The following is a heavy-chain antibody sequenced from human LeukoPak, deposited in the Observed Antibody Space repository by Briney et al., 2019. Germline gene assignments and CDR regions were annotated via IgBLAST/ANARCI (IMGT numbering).Heavy chain of an antibody. J-gene: IGHJ4*02. CDR1: GGSISSGGYY. V-gene: IGHV4-31*03. CDR3: ARVAVGYSFDY. CDR2: IYYSGST. Sequence: SETLSLTCTVSGGSISSGGYYWSWIRQHPGKGLEWIGYIYYSGSTYYNPSLKSRVTISVDTPKNQFSLKLSSVTAADTAVYYCARVAVGYSFDYWGQGTLVTVSS. D-gene: IGHD3-22*01.